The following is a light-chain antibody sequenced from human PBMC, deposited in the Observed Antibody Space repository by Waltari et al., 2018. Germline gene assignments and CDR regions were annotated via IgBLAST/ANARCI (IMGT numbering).Light chain of an antibody. V-gene: IGKV1-5*01. Sequence: DIQMTQSPSTLSASVGDRVTITCRASQSIDSWLAWYQQKPGKAPKLLIYDASSLERGVPSRFSDSGSGTEFTLTISSLQPDDFATYYCQQYNSDSQNFGQGTKVEIK. CDR3: QQYNSDSQN. J-gene: IGKJ1*01. CDR2: DAS. CDR1: QSIDSW.